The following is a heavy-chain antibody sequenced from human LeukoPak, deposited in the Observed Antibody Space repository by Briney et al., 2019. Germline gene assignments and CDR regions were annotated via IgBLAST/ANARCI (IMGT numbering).Heavy chain of an antibody. V-gene: IGHV4-59*01. J-gene: IGHJ6*03. CDR3: ARDTYYYYMDV. Sequence: SSQTLSLTCTVSGGSISSYYWSWIRQPPGKGLEWIGYIYYSGSTNYNPSLKSRVTISVDASKNQFSLKLNSVTAADTALYFCARDTYYYYMDVWGKGTTVTVSS. CDR2: IYYSGST. CDR1: GGSISSYY.